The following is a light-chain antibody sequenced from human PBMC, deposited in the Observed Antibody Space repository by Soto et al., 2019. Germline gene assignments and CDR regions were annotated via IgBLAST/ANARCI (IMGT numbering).Light chain of an antibody. Sequence: QSALTQPASVSGSPGQSITISRTGTSRDVGTYTLVSWYQHYPGKAPKLIIYEGSKRPSGVSNRFSASKTGTTASLTISGLQPEDEADYYCCSYAGSSSVVFGGGTKVTVL. CDR1: SRDVGTYTL. CDR2: EGS. V-gene: IGLV2-23*01. J-gene: IGLJ2*01. CDR3: CSYAGSSSVV.